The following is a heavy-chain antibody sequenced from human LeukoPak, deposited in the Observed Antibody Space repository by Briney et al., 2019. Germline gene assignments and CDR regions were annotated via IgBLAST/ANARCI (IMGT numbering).Heavy chain of an antibody. CDR1: GYTFTAFG. V-gene: IGHV1-18*01. Sequence: GASVKVSCKASGYTFTAFGVSWVRQAPEQGLEWMGWINPYNDNTDYAQKFQGRVSMTTDTATSTVYMELRSLISDDTAVYYCARGASSGSYYHNWGQGTLVTVSS. D-gene: IGHD1-26*01. CDR3: ARGASSGSYYHN. J-gene: IGHJ4*02. CDR2: INPYNDNT.